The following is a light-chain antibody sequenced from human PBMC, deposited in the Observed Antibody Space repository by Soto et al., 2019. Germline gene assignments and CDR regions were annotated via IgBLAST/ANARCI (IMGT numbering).Light chain of an antibody. V-gene: IGKV3D-20*01. Sequence: IVLTQSPATLYLSPGDRATLSCGASQSVRSSYVAWYQQKAGLAPRLLIYDGSSRASGIPDRFSGSGSGTDFTLTIGRLEPEDFAVYYCQQYDNSAPLSFGGGTKV. CDR1: QSVRSSY. J-gene: IGKJ4*01. CDR3: QQYDNSAPLS. CDR2: DGS.